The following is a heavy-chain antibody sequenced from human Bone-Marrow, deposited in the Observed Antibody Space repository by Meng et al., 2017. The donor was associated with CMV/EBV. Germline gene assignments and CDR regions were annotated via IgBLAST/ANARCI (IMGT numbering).Heavy chain of an antibody. CDR1: GFPFSSFS. CDR2: ISSSGSYI. Sequence: LSLTCAASGFPFSSFSMNWVRQAPGKGLEWVSSISSSGSYISYADSVKGRFTISRDNAKNSLYLQRNSLRAEDTVVYYCARHGPAAGYYFDYWGQGTLVTVSS. CDR3: ARHGPAAGYYFDY. V-gene: IGHV3-21*01. J-gene: IGHJ4*02. D-gene: IGHD6-13*01.